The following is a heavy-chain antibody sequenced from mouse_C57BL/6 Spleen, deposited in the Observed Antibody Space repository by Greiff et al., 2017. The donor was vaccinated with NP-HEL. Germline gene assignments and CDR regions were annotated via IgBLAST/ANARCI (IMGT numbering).Heavy chain of an antibody. CDR2: IDPSDSYT. V-gene: IGHV1-69*01. J-gene: IGHJ2*01. D-gene: IGHD2-2*01. Sequence: QVQLQQPGAELVMPGASVKLSCKASGYTFTSYWMHWVKQRPGQGLEWIGEIDPSDSYTNYNQKFKGKSTLTVDKSSSTAYMQLSSLTSEDSAVYYCARKHGYPYYFDYWGQGTTLTVSS. CDR3: ARKHGYPYYFDY. CDR1: GYTFTSYW.